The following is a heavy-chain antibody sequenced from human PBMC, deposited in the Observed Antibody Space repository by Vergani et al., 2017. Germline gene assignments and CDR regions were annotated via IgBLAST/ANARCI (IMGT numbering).Heavy chain of an antibody. J-gene: IGHJ4*02. CDR2: INWNGGST. Sequence: EVQLVESGGGVVRPGGSLRLSCAASGFTFDDYGMSWVRQAPGKGLEWVSGINWNGGSTGYADSVKGRFTSYRDNAKNSLYLQMNSLRAEDTALYYCARERNAYYDFWSGYYTQYYFDYWGQGTLVTVSS. V-gene: IGHV3-20*04. CDR1: GFTFDDYG. D-gene: IGHD3-3*01. CDR3: ARERNAYYDFWSGYYTQYYFDY.